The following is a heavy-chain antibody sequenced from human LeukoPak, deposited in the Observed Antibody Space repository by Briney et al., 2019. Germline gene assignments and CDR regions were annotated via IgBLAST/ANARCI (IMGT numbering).Heavy chain of an antibody. CDR1: GGTFSSYA. Sequence: ASVTVSCKASGGTFSSYAISWVRQAPGQGLEWMGRIIPILGIANYAQKFQGRVTITADKSTSTAYMELSSLRSEDTAVYYCARVSSGYMYYFDYWGQGTLVTVSS. CDR2: IIPILGIA. V-gene: IGHV1-69*04. J-gene: IGHJ4*02. D-gene: IGHD3-22*01. CDR3: ARVSSGYMYYFDY.